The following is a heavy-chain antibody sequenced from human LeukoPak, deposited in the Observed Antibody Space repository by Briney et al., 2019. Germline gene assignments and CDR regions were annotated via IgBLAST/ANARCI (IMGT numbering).Heavy chain of an antibody. V-gene: IGHV3-23*01. CDR3: AKDSTNQIHGYSSSWPPWAYKGYYFDY. Sequence: GGSLRLSCAASGFTFSSYAMSWVRQAPGKGLEWVSAISGSGGSTYYADSVKGRFTISRDNSKNTLYLQMNSLRAEDTAVYYCAKDSTNQIHGYSSSWPPWAYKGYYFDYWGQGTLVTVSS. D-gene: IGHD6-13*01. CDR2: ISGSGGST. CDR1: GFTFSSYA. J-gene: IGHJ4*02.